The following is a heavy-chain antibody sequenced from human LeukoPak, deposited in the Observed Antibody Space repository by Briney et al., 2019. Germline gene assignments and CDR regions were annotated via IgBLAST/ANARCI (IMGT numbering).Heavy chain of an antibody. CDR3: ARVRDSGYDSLDY. Sequence: PSETLSLTCTVSGGSISSYYWSWIRQPPGKGLEWIVYIYYSGSTNYNPSLKSRVTISVDTSKNQFSLKLSSVTAADTAVYYCARVRDSGYDSLDYWGQGTLVTVSS. CDR1: GGSISSYY. J-gene: IGHJ4*02. D-gene: IGHD5-12*01. CDR2: IYYSGST. V-gene: IGHV4-59*01.